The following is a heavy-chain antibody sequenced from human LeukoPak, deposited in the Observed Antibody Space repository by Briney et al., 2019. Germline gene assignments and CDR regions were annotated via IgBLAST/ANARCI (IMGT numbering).Heavy chain of an antibody. V-gene: IGHV3-15*01. CDR1: GFAFSNYA. Sequence: PGGSLRLSCAASGFAFSNYAITWVRQAPGKWLEWVGRIKSKGDGETTDYAAPVKGRFTMSRNDSKATLFLQMHSLEPEDTAMYYCTTDLGLTMIRGVIVFWGQGTLVTVSS. CDR3: TTDLGLTMIRGVIVF. CDR2: IKSKGDGETT. D-gene: IGHD3-10*01. J-gene: IGHJ4*02.